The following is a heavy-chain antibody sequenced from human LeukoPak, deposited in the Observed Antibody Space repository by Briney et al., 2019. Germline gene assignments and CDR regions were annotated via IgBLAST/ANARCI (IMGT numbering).Heavy chain of an antibody. CDR1: GYTFTSYG. J-gene: IGHJ4*02. V-gene: IGHV1-18*01. CDR3: ARAEVVVPAAIPDY. Sequence: ASVKVSCKASGYTFTSYGISWVRQAPGQGLEWMGWISAYNGNTNYALKLQGRVTMTTDTSTSTAYMELRSLRSDDTAVYYCARAEVVVPAAIPDYWGQGTLVTVSS. D-gene: IGHD2-2*01. CDR2: ISAYNGNT.